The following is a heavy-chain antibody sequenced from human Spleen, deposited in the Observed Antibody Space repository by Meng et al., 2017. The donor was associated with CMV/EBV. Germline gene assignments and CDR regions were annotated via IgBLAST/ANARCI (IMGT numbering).Heavy chain of an antibody. V-gene: IGHV3-21*01. CDR2: ISSSSSYI. CDR3: ARGLLYSGSYYDY. J-gene: IGHJ4*02. CDR1: GFTFSSYS. Sequence: GGSLRLSCAASGFTFSSYSMNWVRQAPGKGLEWVSSISSSSSYIYYADSVKGRFTISRGNAKNSLYLQMNSLRAEDTAVYYCARGLLYSGSYYDYWGQGTLVTVSS. D-gene: IGHD1-26*01.